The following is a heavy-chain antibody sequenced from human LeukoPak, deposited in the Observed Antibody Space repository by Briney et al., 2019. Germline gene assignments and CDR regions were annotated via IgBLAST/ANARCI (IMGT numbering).Heavy chain of an antibody. J-gene: IGHJ4*02. CDR3: ARQGTPSFPERHDNTYNPFES. D-gene: IGHD3-10*01. CDR2: IYYSGST. CDR1: GGSTSSHY. Sequence: SETLSLTCTVSGGSTSSHYWSWIRQPPGKGLEWIAYIYYSGSTNYNPSLKSRVTISIDTSKNQVSLKLNSVTAADTAVYYCARQGTPSFPERHDNTYNPFESWGQGTLVTVSS. V-gene: IGHV4-59*08.